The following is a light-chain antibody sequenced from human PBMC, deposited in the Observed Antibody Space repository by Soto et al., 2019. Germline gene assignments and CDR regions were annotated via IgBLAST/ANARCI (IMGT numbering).Light chain of an antibody. CDR2: GAS. CDR1: QRVSSSY. CDR3: QQYDNSPYT. Sequence: ETVLTQSPGTLSLSPGDRVTLSCRTSQRVSSSYLAWYQQKPGQAPRLLMFGASSRATDIPARFSGSGSGTHFTLTITRLEPEDFAVYYCQQYDNSPYTFGQGTKLEIK. V-gene: IGKV3-20*01. J-gene: IGKJ2*01.